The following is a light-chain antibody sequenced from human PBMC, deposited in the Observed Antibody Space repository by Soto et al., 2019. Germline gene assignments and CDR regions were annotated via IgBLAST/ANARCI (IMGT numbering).Light chain of an antibody. CDR2: EVS. CDR3: SSYTSSSTPV. CDR1: SSDVGGYNY. V-gene: IGLV2-14*01. Sequence: SVLTQPASVSGSPGQSITISCTGTSSDVGGYNYVSWYQQHPDKAPKLMIYEVSNRPSGVSNRFSGSKSGNTASLTISGLQAEDEADYYCSSYTSSSTPVFGGGTKLTVL. J-gene: IGLJ2*01.